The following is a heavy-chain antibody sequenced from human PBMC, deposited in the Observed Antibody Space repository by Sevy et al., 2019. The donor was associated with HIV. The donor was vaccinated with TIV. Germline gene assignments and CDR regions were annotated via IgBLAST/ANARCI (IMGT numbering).Heavy chain of an antibody. J-gene: IGHJ4*02. D-gene: IGHD3-22*01. V-gene: IGHV3-30*18. CDR3: AKTYYYDSSGYFSN. CDR2: ISYDGSNK. Sequence: GGSLRLSCAASGFTFSSYGMHWVRQAPGKGLEGVAVISYDGSNKYYADSVKGRFTISRDNSKNTLYLQMNSLRAEDTAVYYCAKTYYYDSSGYFSNWGQGTLVTVSS. CDR1: GFTFSSYG.